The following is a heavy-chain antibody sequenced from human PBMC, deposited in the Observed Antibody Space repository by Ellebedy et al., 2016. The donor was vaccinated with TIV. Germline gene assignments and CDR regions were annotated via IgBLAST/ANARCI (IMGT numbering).Heavy chain of an antibody. CDR2: ISYDGSNK. V-gene: IGHV3-30-3*01. D-gene: IGHD2-15*01. CDR3: ARDRYCSGGSCYLTPFIDY. CDR1: GFTFSSYA. Sequence: GESLKISXAASGFTFSSYAMHWVRQAPGKGLEWVAVISYDGSNKYYADSVRGRFTISRDNSKNTLYLQMNSLRAEDTAVYYCARDRYCSGGSCYLTPFIDYWGQGTLVTVSS. J-gene: IGHJ4*02.